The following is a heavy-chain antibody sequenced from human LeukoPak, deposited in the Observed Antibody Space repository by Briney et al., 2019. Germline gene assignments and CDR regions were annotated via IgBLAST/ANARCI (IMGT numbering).Heavy chain of an antibody. D-gene: IGHD6-13*01. CDR3: ARVPYSSSWWYFDL. V-gene: IGHV1-2*06. J-gene: IGHJ2*01. CDR2: INPNSGGT. CDR1: GYTLTDYY. Sequence: ASVKVSCKASGYTLTDYYMHWVRQAPGQGLEWTGRINPNSGGTNYAQKFQGRVTMTRDTSISTAYMELSRLRSDDTAVYYCARVPYSSSWWYFDLWGRGTLVTVSS.